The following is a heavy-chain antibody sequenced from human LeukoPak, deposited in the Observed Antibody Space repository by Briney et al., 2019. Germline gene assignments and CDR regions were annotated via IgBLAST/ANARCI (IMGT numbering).Heavy chain of an antibody. D-gene: IGHD6-13*01. V-gene: IGHV3-53*01. J-gene: IGHJ4*02. CDR3: ARGAAGGSGGIDY. Sequence: GGSLRLSCAASGFIVSSNHMSWVRQAPWKGLEWVSIIYIGADTYYADSVKGRFTVSRDNSKNTVYLQMNTLRAEDTAVYYCARGAAGGSGGIDYWGQGTLVTVSS. CDR1: GFIVSSNH. CDR2: IYIGADT.